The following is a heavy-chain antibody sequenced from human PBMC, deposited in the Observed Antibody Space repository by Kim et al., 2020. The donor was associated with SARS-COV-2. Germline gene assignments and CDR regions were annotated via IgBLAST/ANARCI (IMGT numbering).Heavy chain of an antibody. J-gene: IGHJ5*02. CDR1: GFSFSSYG. Sequence: GGSLRLSCAASGFSFSSYGMHWVRQAPGKGLDWVAVIWYDGSNKYYADSVKGRFTISRDNSKKTLYLQMNSLRAEDTAVYYCARDQGGGIDPWGQEPWSP. D-gene: IGHD3-16*01. V-gene: IGHV3-33*01. CDR2: IWYDGSNK. CDR3: ARDQGGGIDP.